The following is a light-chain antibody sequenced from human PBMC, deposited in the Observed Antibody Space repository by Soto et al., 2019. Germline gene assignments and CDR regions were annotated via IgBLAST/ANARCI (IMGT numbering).Light chain of an antibody. CDR1: QSVSSN. V-gene: IGKV3-15*01. Sequence: EIVMTQSPATLSVSPGERATLSCRAGQSVSSNLAWYQQKPGQAPRLLIYGASTRATGIPATFSGSGSGTEFTLSISSLQSEDFAVYYCQQYNKWPLTFGGGTKVEI. CDR2: GAS. J-gene: IGKJ4*01. CDR3: QQYNKWPLT.